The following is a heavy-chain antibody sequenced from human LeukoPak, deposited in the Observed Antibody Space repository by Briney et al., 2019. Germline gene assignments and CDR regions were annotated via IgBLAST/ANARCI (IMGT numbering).Heavy chain of an antibody. CDR2: ISGSGDNT. J-gene: IGHJ5*02. V-gene: IGHV3-23*01. CDR3: AKESTVTPGNVNWFDP. D-gene: IGHD4-17*01. Sequence: GGSLRLSCAASGFTFSLYAMSWVRQTPGKGPEWISTISGSGDNTYYAESVKGRFTISRDNSRSTLYLRMKSLRAEDTAMYYCAKESTVTPGNVNWFDPWGQGTLVTVSS. CDR1: GFTFSLYA.